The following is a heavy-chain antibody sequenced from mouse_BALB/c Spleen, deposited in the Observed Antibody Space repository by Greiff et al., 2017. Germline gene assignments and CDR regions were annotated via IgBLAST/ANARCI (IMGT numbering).Heavy chain of an antibody. Sequence: EVQRVESGTVLARPGASVKMSCKASGYTFTSYWMHWVKQRPGQGLEWIGAIYPGNSDTSYNQKFKGKAKLTAVTSTSTAYMELSSLTNEDSAIYYCTRRGDYDAMDYWGQGTSVTVSS. V-gene: IGHV1-5*01. J-gene: IGHJ4*01. CDR3: TRRGDYDAMDY. CDR2: IYPGNSDT. CDR1: GYTFTSYW.